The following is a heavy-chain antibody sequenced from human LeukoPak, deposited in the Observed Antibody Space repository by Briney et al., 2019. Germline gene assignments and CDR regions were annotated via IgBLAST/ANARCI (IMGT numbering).Heavy chain of an antibody. CDR2: ISSSSSYI. Sequence: PGGSLRLSCAASGFTFSSYSMNWVRQAPGKGMEWVSSISSSSSYIYYADSVKGRFTISRDNSKNTLYLQMNSLRAEDTAVYYCAKAPIRRDGYPTYFDYWGQGTLVTVSS. J-gene: IGHJ4*02. CDR1: GFTFSSYS. V-gene: IGHV3-21*01. CDR3: AKAPIRRDGYPTYFDY. D-gene: IGHD5-24*01.